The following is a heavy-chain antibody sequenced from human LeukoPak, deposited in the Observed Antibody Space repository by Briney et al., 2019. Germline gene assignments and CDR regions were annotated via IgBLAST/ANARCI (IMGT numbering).Heavy chain of an antibody. J-gene: IGHJ4*02. D-gene: IGHD2-21*02. CDR1: GFTFSSYG. CDR2: IWYDGNNK. V-gene: IGHV3-33*01. CDR3: VRFRSDSGDYARDAFDY. Sequence: GGSLRLSCAASGFTFSSYGMHWVRQAPGKGLEWVAVIWYDGNNKWYTDSVKGRFTISRDNSKNTLYLQMNSLRAEDTAVYHCVRFRSDSGDYARDAFDYWGQGTLVTVSS.